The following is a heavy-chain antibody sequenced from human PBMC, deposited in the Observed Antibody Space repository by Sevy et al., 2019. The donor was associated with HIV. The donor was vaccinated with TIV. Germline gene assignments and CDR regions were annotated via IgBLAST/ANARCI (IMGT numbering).Heavy chain of an antibody. J-gene: IGHJ4*02. CDR2: ISYDGSNK. CDR1: GFTFSSYG. CDR3: AKDGPYYYDSSGSFDY. V-gene: IGHV3-30*18. Sequence: GGSLRLSCAASGFTFSSYGMLWVRQAPGKGLEWVAVISYDGSNKYYADSVKGRFTISRDNSKNTLYLQMNSLRAEDTAVYYCAKDGPYYYDSSGSFDYWGQGTLVTVSS. D-gene: IGHD3-22*01.